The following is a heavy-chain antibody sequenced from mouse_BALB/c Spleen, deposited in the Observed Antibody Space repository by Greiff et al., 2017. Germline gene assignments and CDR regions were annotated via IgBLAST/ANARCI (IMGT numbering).Heavy chain of an antibody. V-gene: IGHV1-61*01. CDR2: IDPSDSET. CDR1: GYTFTSYW. CDR3: ARRIYYGSSVYFDY. J-gene: IGHJ2*01. Sequence: QVQLKESGAELVRPGASVKLSCKASGYTFTSYWMNWVKQRPGQGLEWIGMIDPSDSETHYNQMFKDKATLTVDKSSSIAYMQLSSLTSEDSAVYYCARRIYYGSSVYFDYWGQGTTLTVAA. D-gene: IGHD1-1*01.